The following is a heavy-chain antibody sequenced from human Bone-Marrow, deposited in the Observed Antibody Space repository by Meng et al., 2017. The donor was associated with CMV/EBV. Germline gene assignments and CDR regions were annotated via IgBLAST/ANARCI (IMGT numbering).Heavy chain of an antibody. J-gene: IGHJ3*02. D-gene: IGHD1-7*01. CDR2: INTDGSST. CDR1: GFTFSNYW. Sequence: GESLKISCAASGFTFSNYWMHWVRQAPGKGLIWVSRINTDGSSTNYADSVKGRFTISRDNAKNTLYLQMNSLRAEDTAVYYCARAFTGTRNAFDIWGQGTMVTVSS. V-gene: IGHV3-74*01. CDR3: ARAFTGTRNAFDI.